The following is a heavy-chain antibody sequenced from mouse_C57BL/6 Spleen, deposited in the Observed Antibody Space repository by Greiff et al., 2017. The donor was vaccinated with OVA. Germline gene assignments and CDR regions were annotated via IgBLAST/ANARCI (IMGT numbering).Heavy chain of an antibody. CDR3: ARRYYGYFDY. Sequence: EVKLMESEGGLVQPGRSMKLSCTASGFTFSDYYMAWVRQVPEKGLEWVANINYDGSSTYYLDSLKSRFIISRDNAKNILYLQMSSLKSEDTATYYCARRYYGYFDYWGQGTTLTVSS. D-gene: IGHD1-1*01. V-gene: IGHV5-16*01. CDR2: INYDGSST. J-gene: IGHJ2*01. CDR1: GFTFSDYY.